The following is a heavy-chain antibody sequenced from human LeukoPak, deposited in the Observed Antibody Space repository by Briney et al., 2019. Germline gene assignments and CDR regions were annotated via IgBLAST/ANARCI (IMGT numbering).Heavy chain of an antibody. D-gene: IGHD6-19*01. V-gene: IGHV3-23*01. Sequence: GGSLRLSCAASGFTFSNAWMSWVRQAPGKGLEWVSVIGGGDGSIYYADSVKGRFTISRDNSKNTLYLQMTSLRAEDAAIYYCAKGMGLAHYYFYGMDVWGQGTTVTVSS. J-gene: IGHJ6*02. CDR2: IGGGDGSI. CDR3: AKGMGLAHYYFYGMDV. CDR1: GFTFSNAW.